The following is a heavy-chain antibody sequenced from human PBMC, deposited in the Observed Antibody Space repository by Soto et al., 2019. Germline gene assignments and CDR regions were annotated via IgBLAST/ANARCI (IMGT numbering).Heavy chain of an antibody. D-gene: IGHD6-13*01. J-gene: IGHJ5*02. V-gene: IGHV1-69*02. CDR3: ARATSVSSSWHTYWFDP. Sequence: QVQLVQSGAEVKKPGSSVKVSCKASGGTFSSYTISWVRQAPGQGLEWMGRIIPILGIANYAQKFQGRVTITADKSTSTAYMELSSLRSEDTAVYYCARATSVSSSWHTYWFDPWGQGTLFTVSS. CDR2: IIPILGIA. CDR1: GGTFSSYT.